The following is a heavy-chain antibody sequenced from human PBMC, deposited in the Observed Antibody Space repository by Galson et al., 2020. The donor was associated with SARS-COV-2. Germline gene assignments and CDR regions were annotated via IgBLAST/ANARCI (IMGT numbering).Heavy chain of an antibody. Sequence: GGSLRLSCAASGFTFDDYAMHWVRQAPGKGLEWVSLISWDGGSTYYADSVKGRFTISRDNSKNSLYLQMNRLRAEDTALYYCAKDRGSGWSRYGMDVWGQGTTVTVSS. V-gene: IGHV3-43D*03. J-gene: IGHJ6*02. D-gene: IGHD6-19*01. CDR1: GFTFDDYA. CDR2: ISWDGGST. CDR3: AKDRGSGWSRYGMDV.